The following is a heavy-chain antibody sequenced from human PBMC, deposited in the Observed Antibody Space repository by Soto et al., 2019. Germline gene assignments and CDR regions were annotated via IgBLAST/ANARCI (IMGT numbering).Heavy chain of an antibody. CDR3: AREAPYCTSATCPKFYDMDV. CDR2: IIPILNSP. J-gene: IGHJ6*02. CDR1: GGTFGSYA. V-gene: IGHV1-69*13. D-gene: IGHD2-2*01. Sequence: SVKVSCKASGGTFGSYAITWVRRAPGQGLEWLGGIIPILNSPAYAQKSKARVVITADEITNTAYMELNSLRFDDTAVYYCAREAPYCTSATCPKFYDMDVWGQGTTVTVSS.